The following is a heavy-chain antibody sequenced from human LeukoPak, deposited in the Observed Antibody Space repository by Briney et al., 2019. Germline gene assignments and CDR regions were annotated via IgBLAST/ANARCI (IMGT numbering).Heavy chain of an antibody. CDR3: AKDSGDNRGYFDY. CDR2: ISGSGGST. D-gene: IGHD4-17*01. CDR1: GFTFSIYA. Sequence: GGSLRLSCAAPGFTFSIYAMSWVRQAPGKGLEWVSAISGSGGSTYYADSVKGRFTISRDNSKNTLYLQMNSLRAEDTAVYYCAKDSGDNRGYFDYWGQGTLVTVSS. J-gene: IGHJ4*03. V-gene: IGHV3-23*01.